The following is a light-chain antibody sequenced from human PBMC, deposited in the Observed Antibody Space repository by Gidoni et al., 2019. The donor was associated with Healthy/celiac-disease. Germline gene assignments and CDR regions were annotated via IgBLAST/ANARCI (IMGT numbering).Light chain of an antibody. CDR1: QSVSSSY. J-gene: IGKJ4*01. V-gene: IGKV3-20*01. Sequence: EIVLTQSTGTLSLSPGERATLSCRASQSVSSSYLAWYQQKPGQAPRLLIYGASRRATGIPDRFSGSGSGTAFTLTISRLEPEDFAVYYCQQYGSSPLTFGGGTKVEIK. CDR2: GAS. CDR3: QQYGSSPLT.